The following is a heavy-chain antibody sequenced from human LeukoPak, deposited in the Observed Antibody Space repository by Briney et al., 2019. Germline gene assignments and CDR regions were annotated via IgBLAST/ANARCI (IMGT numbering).Heavy chain of an antibody. CDR3: ARGGGTWAAEYFQH. CDR2: ISSSSSTR. D-gene: IGHD4-23*01. V-gene: IGHV3-48*01. CDR1: GFTFSSYS. Sequence: GGSLRLSCAVSGFTFSSYSMNWVRQAPGKGLEWVSYISSSSSTRYYADSVKGRFTISRDNAKNSLYLQMNSLRAEDTAVYYCARGGGTWAAEYFQHWGQGTLVTVSS. J-gene: IGHJ1*01.